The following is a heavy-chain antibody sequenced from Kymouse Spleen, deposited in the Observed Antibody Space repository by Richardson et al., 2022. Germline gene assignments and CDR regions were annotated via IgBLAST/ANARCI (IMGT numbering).Heavy chain of an antibody. CDR1: GFTFSGSA. J-gene: IGHJ4*02. Sequence: EVQLVESGGGLVQPGGSLKLSCAASGFTFSGSAMHWVRQASGKGLEWVGRIRSKANSYATAYAASVKGRFTISRDDSKNTAYLQMNSLKTEDTAVYYCTRPDSSSGDYWGQGTLVTVSS. V-gene: IGHV3-73*02. D-gene: IGHD6-6*01. CDR2: IRSKANSYAT. CDR3: TRPDSSSGDY.